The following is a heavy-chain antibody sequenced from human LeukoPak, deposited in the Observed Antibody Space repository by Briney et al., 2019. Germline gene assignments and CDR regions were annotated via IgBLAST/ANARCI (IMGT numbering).Heavy chain of an antibody. CDR1: GFTFSSYW. CDR2: INSDGSST. CDR3: ASGEVDTAMVSNRIDY. D-gene: IGHD5-18*01. Sequence: GGSLRLSCAASGFTFSSYWVHWVRQAPGKGLVWVSRINSDGSSTSYADSVKGRFTISRDNAKNTLYLQMTSLRAEDTAVYYCASGEVDTAMVSNRIDYWGQGTLVTVSS. V-gene: IGHV3-74*01. J-gene: IGHJ4*02.